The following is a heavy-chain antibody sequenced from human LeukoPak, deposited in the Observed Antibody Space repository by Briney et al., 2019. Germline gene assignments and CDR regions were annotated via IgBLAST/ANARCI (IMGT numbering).Heavy chain of an antibody. Sequence: SETLSLTCAVYGGSFSGYYWSWIRQPPGKGLEWIREINHSGSTNYNPSLKSRVTISVDTSKNQFSLKLSSVTAADTAVYYCARGPEMVTYFDYWGQGTLVTVSS. D-gene: IGHD5-24*01. CDR3: ARGPEMVTYFDY. CDR2: INHSGST. CDR1: GGSFSGYY. V-gene: IGHV4-34*01. J-gene: IGHJ4*02.